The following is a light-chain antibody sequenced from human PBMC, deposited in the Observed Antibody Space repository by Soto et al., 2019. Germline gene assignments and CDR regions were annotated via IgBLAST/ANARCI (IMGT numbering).Light chain of an antibody. CDR3: QQYGSSPT. Sequence: EIVLTQSPGTLSLSPGERATLSCRASQSVSSSYLAWYQQKPGQAPRLLIYGASSRATGIPDRFSGRGSGTDFTLTISRLEPEDVAVYYFQQYGSSPTFGQGTKVEIK. CDR2: GAS. J-gene: IGKJ1*01. V-gene: IGKV3-20*01. CDR1: QSVSSSY.